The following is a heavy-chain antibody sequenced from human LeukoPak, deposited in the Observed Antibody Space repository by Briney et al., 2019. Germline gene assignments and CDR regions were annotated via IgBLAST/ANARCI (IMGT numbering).Heavy chain of an antibody. CDR3: AKDLREWELLQGSDAFDI. CDR2: ISGRGGST. CDR1: GFTFSSYG. Sequence: GGSLRLSCAASGFTFSSYGMSWVREAPGKGLEWVSAISGRGGSTYYADSVKGRFTISRDNSKNTLYLQMNSLRAEDTAVYYCAKDLREWELLQGSDAFDIWGQGTMVTVSS. D-gene: IGHD1-26*01. V-gene: IGHV3-23*01. J-gene: IGHJ3*02.